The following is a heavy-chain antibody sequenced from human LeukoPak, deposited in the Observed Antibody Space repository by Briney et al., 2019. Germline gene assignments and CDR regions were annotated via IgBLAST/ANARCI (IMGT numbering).Heavy chain of an antibody. CDR3: ARGFPAYSSSWYDFDY. J-gene: IGHJ4*02. D-gene: IGHD6-13*01. CDR1: GFTFSSYA. CDR2: ISYDGSNK. Sequence: PGGSLRLSCAASGFTFSSYAMHWVRQAPGKGLEWVAVISYDGSNKYYADSVKGRFTISRDNSKNTLYVQMNSLRAEDTAVYYCARGFPAYSSSWYDFDYWGQGTLVTVSS. V-gene: IGHV3-30-3*01.